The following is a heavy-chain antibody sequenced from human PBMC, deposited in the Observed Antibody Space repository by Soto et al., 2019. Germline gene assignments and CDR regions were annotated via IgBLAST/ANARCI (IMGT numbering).Heavy chain of an antibody. CDR3: TGGYCTGGTCYSGYFQH. CDR2: IRSKANDYAT. V-gene: IGHV3-73*02. J-gene: IGHJ1*01. Sequence: DVQLVQSRGGLVQPGGSLKLSCAASGFTFSGSTVHWVRQASGEGLQWVGRIRSKANDYATTYIASVKGRFTISRDDSRNTAYLQMSDLKTEDTAVYYCTGGYCTGGTCYSGYFQHWGQGALVTVFS. D-gene: IGHD2-15*01. CDR1: GFTFSGST.